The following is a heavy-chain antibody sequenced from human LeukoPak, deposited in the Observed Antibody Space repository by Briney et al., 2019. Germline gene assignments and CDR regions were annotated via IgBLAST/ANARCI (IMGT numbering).Heavy chain of an antibody. J-gene: IGHJ3*01. CDR2: IKSISDGETR. CDR3: ARDRYCASSTCPGAFDL. D-gene: IGHD2-2*01. CDR1: GLTLNYDW. Sequence: GGSLRLSCAASGLTLNYDWMTWVRQAPGRGLEWVGRIKSISDGETRDYAAPVKDRFTMSRDDSRNTVYLQMSSLKTEDTAVYYCARDRYCASSTCPGAFDLWGQGTVVTVSS. V-gene: IGHV3-15*01.